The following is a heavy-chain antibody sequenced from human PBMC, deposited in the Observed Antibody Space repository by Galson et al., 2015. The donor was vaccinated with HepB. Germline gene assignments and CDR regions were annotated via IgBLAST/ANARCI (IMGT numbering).Heavy chain of an antibody. V-gene: IGHV1-69*02. Sequence: FSSYTISWVRQAPGQGLEWMGRIIPILGIANYAQKFQGRVTITADKSTSTAYMELSSLRSEDTAVYYCAEADSSSWAVFDYWGQGTLVTVSS. J-gene: IGHJ4*02. CDR3: AEADSSSWAVFDY. CDR2: IIPILGIA. D-gene: IGHD6-13*01. CDR1: FSSYT.